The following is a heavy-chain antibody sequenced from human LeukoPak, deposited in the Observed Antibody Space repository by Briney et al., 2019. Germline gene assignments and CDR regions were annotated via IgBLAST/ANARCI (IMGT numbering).Heavy chain of an antibody. V-gene: IGHV1-46*01. J-gene: IGHJ4*02. CDR2: VNPSGGST. D-gene: IGHD1-7*01. Sequence: ASVKVSCKASGYTFTSYYMHWVRQAPGQGLEWMGIVNPSGGSTSYAQKFQGRVTMTRDTSTSTVYMELSSLRSEDTAVYYCARTTRTTVGYDYWGQGTLVTVSS. CDR1: GYTFTSYY. CDR3: ARTTRTTVGYDY.